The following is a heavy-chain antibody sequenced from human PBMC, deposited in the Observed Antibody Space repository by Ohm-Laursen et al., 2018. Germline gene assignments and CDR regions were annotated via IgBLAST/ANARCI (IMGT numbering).Heavy chain of an antibody. Sequence: SLRLSCTASGFTFSNYWMLWVRQPPGKGPEWVSRITNDGSTTTYADSVKGRFTISRDNAKNTLYLQMNSLRAEDTAVYYCARDQVGVGGTHDYWGQGTLVTVSS. CDR3: ARDQVGVGGTHDY. CDR2: ITNDGSTT. J-gene: IGHJ4*02. D-gene: IGHD1-26*01. V-gene: IGHV3-74*03. CDR1: GFTFSNYW.